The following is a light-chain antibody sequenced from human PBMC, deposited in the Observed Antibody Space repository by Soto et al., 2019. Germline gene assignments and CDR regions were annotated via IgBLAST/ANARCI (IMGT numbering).Light chain of an antibody. J-gene: IGKJ4*01. CDR2: DAS. CDR1: QRIGSY. V-gene: IGKV3-11*01. CDR3: QQRGDWPLT. Sequence: EIVLTQSPATLSLSPGERATLSCRASQRIGSYLAWYQQKPAQAPRLLIYDASNRASGIPARFSSSGSETDFTLTINSLEPEDFAVYYCQQRGDWPLTFGGGTKVEIK.